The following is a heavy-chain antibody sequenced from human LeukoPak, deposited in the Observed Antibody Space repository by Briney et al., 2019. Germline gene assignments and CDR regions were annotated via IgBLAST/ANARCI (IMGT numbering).Heavy chain of an antibody. CDR1: GFTFSTYW. D-gene: IGHD6-6*01. Sequence: GRSLRLSCAAYGFTFSTYWMSWVRQAPGKGLEWVANIKQDGSEKYYVDSVKGRFTISRDNAKNSLWLQINTLRAEDTAVYYCARVRGGEYTSSSGGFDYWGQGTLVTVSS. CDR2: IKQDGSEK. J-gene: IGHJ4*02. V-gene: IGHV3-7*01. CDR3: ARVRGGEYTSSSGGFDY.